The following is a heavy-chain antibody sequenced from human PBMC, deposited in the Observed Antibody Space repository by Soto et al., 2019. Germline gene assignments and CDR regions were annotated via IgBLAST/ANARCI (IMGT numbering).Heavy chain of an antibody. J-gene: IGHJ4*02. D-gene: IGHD4-4*01. Sequence: DVQLLESGGGLVQPGGSLRLSCAASGFSFSSYAMVWVRQAPGKGLEWVSVISARGGSSYFADPVKGRFTISRDNSKNVLSLEMNSMRAEDTAIYFCAKGSIEYSASVDNWGQGTLVLVSS. CDR1: GFSFSSYA. CDR3: AKGSIEYSASVDN. CDR2: ISARGGSS. V-gene: IGHV3-23*01.